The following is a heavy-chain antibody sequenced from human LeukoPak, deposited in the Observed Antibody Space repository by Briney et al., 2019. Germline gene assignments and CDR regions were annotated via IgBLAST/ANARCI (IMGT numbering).Heavy chain of an antibody. D-gene: IGHD5-24*01. CDR1: GFTFSDYF. Sequence: PGGSLRLSCTASGFTFSDYFMSWVRQAPGKGLEWVSAISGSGGSTYYADSVKGRFTISRDNSKNTLYLQMNSLRAEDTAVYYCAKDRRWLQCLFDPWGQGTLVTVSS. CDR3: AKDRRWLQCLFDP. J-gene: IGHJ5*02. CDR2: ISGSGGST. V-gene: IGHV3-23*01.